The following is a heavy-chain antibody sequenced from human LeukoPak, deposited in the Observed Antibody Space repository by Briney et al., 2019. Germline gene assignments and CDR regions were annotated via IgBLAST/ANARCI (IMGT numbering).Heavy chain of an antibody. J-gene: IGHJ6*03. CDR3: ARDFEDSDYYYYYMDV. Sequence: GGSLRLSCAASGFTFSSYWTSWVRQTPGKGLEWVANIKQDGSEKYYVDSVKGRFTISRDNAKNSLYLQMNSLRAGDTAVYYCARDFEDSDYYYYYMDVWGKGTTVTVSS. V-gene: IGHV3-7*01. D-gene: IGHD2-15*01. CDR1: GFTFSSYW. CDR2: IKQDGSEK.